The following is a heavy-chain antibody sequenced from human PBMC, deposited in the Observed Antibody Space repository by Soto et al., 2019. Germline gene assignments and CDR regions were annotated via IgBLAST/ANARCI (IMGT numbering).Heavy chain of an antibody. CDR3: ARRHYCRGDCTINPDYYYGMDV. D-gene: IGHD2-21*02. Sequence: SETLSLTCTVSGGSISSSRCHWGWIRQPPGKGLEWIASIKYSGTTFYNPSLKSRVTLSVDTSKNQFALKLSSVTAAETAVYYCARRHYCRGDCTINPDYYYGMDVWGQGTTVTVSS. V-gene: IGHV4-39*01. J-gene: IGHJ6*02. CDR2: IKYSGTT. CDR1: GGSISSSRCH.